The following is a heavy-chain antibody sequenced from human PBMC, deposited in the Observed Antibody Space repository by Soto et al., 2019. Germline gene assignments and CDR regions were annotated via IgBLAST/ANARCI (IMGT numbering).Heavy chain of an antibody. CDR3: ARRSGRRRIAAAGNHYYYGMDV. V-gene: IGHV1-18*04. D-gene: IGHD6-13*01. J-gene: IGHJ6*02. Sequence: ASVKVSCKASVYTFTSYGISWVRQAPGQGLEWMRWISAYNGNTNYAQKLQGRVTMTTDTSTSTAYMELRSLRSDDTAVYYCARRSGRRRIAAAGNHYYYGMDVWGQGTTVTVSS. CDR1: VYTFTSYG. CDR2: ISAYNGNT.